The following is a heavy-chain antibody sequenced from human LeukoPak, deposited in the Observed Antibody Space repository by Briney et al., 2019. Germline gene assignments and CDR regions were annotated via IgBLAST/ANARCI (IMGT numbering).Heavy chain of an antibody. CDR2: ISGSGGST. V-gene: IGHV3-23*01. Sequence: AGGSLRLSCAASGFTFSSYAMSWVRQAPGKGLEWVSAISGSGGSTYYADSVKGRFTISRDNSKNTLYLQMNSLRAEDTAVYYRAKGLSDLFGILTGYGMDVWGQGTTVTVSS. CDR3: AKGLSDLFGILTGYGMDV. CDR1: GFTFSSYA. D-gene: IGHD3-9*01. J-gene: IGHJ6*02.